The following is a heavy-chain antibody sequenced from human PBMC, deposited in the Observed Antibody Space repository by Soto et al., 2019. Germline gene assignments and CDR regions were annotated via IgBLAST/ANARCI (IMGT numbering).Heavy chain of an antibody. J-gene: IGHJ6*02. V-gene: IGHV3-7*05. Sequence: PGGSLRLSCAVSGLTLSRYWMSWVRQAPGKGLEWVANINQDGGDKNYLDSVKGRFTVSRDNAKNSLYLQMNGLRVEDTAVYFCARGHYGMEDWGQGTTVTVSS. CDR2: INQDGGDK. CDR1: GLTLSRYW. CDR3: ARGHYGMED.